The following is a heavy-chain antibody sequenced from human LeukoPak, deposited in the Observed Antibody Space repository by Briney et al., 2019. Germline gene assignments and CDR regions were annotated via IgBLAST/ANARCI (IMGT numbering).Heavy chain of an antibody. J-gene: IGHJ3*02. V-gene: IGHV4-59*01. D-gene: IGHD3-9*01. CDR1: GXTTSNYY. CDR2: IYHSGST. Sequence: SETLSLTCTVSGXTTSNYYGSWIRQPPGKGLEWIGYIYHSGSTSYNPSLKSRVTISVDTSKNQFSLKLNSVTAADTAVYYCARGATDYDILTGYSHGAFDIWGQGTMVTVSS. CDR3: ARGATDYDILTGYSHGAFDI.